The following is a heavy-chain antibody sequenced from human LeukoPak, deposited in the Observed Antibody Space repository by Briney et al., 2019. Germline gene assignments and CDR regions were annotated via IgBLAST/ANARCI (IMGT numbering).Heavy chain of an antibody. CDR2: IYYSGST. V-gene: IGHV4-61*08. D-gene: IGHD3-10*01. Sequence: PSETLSLTCIVSGGSISSGAYYWAWIRQPPGKGLEWIGYIYYSGSTNYNPSLKSRVTISVDTSKNQFSLKLSSVTAADTAVYYCARGKPHRRDYYGSGSYYKPPPWVNAFDIWGQGTMVTVSS. CDR3: ARGKPHRRDYYGSGSYYKPPPWVNAFDI. J-gene: IGHJ3*02. CDR1: GGSISSGAYY.